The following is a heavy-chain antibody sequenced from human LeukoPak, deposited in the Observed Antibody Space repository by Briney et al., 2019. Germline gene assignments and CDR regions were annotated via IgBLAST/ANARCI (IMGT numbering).Heavy chain of an antibody. D-gene: IGHD6-19*01. CDR1: GGSISSSSYY. Sequence: SETLSLACTVSGGSISSSSYYWGWIRQPPGKGLEWIGSIYYSGSTYYNPSLKSRFTISVDTSKNQFSLKLSSVTAADTAVYYCARVYLDSSGWYVLSEGNAFDYWGQGTLVTVSS. J-gene: IGHJ4*02. CDR3: ARVYLDSSGWYVLSEGNAFDY. CDR2: IYYSGST. V-gene: IGHV4-39*07.